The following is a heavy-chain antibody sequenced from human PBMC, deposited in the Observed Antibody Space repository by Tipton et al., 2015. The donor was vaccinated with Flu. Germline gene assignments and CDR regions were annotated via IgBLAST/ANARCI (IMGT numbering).Heavy chain of an antibody. CDR2: INPSGST. CDR3: AAHCSGGSCSHAFDI. Sequence: LRLSCAVYGGSFSSHYWSWIRQPPGKGLEWIGEINPSGSTHYNPSLKSRVTISGDTSKNQVSLKLSSVTAADTAVYYCAAHCSGGSCSHAFDIWGQGTMVTVSS. J-gene: IGHJ3*02. V-gene: IGHV4-34*01. D-gene: IGHD2-15*01. CDR1: GGSFSSHY.